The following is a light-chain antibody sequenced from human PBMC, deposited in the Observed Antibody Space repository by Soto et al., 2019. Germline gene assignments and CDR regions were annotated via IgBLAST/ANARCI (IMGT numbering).Light chain of an antibody. V-gene: IGLV1-47*01. CDR3: AAWDDSLSGPHYV. CDR2: RNN. Sequence: QCVLTQPASASGTPGRRVSISSTESSSNIGSNYVYWYQQLPGTAPKLLIYRNNQRPSGVPDRFSGSKSGTSASLAISGLRSEDEADYYCAAWDDSLSGPHYVFGTGTKVTVL. J-gene: IGLJ1*01. CDR1: SSNIGSNY.